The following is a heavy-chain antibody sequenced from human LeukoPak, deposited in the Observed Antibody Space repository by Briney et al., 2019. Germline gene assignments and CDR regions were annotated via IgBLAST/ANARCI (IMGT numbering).Heavy chain of an antibody. Sequence: SETLSLTCAVSGVSISSSYWSWIRQPPAKGLDGIGYIYYSGNTNYNPSLKSRVAMSIDTSKHQFSLKLTSVTAADTALYYCARDGSGSSADVWGKGTSVTVSS. CDR2: IYYSGNT. CDR1: GVSISSSY. D-gene: IGHD6-6*01. J-gene: IGHJ6*04. CDR3: ARDGSGSSADV. V-gene: IGHV4-59*01.